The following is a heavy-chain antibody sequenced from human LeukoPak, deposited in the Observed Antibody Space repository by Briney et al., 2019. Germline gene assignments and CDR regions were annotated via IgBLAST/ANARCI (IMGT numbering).Heavy chain of an antibody. D-gene: IGHD3-10*01. Sequence: SETLSLTCTVSGGSISSYYWSWIRQPPGKGLEWIGYIYYSGSTNYNPSLKSRVTISVDTSKNQFSLKLSSVTAADTAVHYCARGLSYYYGSGSPRFDPWGQGTLVTVSS. CDR2: IYYSGST. CDR1: GGSISSYY. V-gene: IGHV4-59*12. CDR3: ARGLSYYYGSGSPRFDP. J-gene: IGHJ5*02.